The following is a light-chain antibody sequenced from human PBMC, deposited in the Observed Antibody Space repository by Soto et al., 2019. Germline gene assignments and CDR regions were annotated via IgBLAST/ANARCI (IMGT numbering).Light chain of an antibody. Sequence: EIVMTQSPATLSVSPGDRAALSCRASQSVGSNLAWYQQKPGQAPRLLIYGASTRATGIPARFSGSGSGTEFTLTIRSLQSEDVAMYFCQQYNNWPPDRTFGQGTKVEIK. V-gene: IGKV3-15*01. J-gene: IGKJ1*01. CDR1: QSVGSN. CDR3: QQYNNWPPDRT. CDR2: GAS.